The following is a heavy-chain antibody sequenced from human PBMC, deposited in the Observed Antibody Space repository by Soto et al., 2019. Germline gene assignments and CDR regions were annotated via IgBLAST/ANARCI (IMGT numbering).Heavy chain of an antibody. J-gene: IGHJ4*02. V-gene: IGHV3-48*01. CDR1: GFTFSSYS. CDR2: ISSSSSTI. D-gene: IGHD5-12*01. CDR3: ARDLVNIVATMMGEEIRDRY. Sequence: GGSLRLSCAASGFTFSSYSMNWVRQAPGKGLEWVSYISSSSSTIYYADSVKGRFTISRDNAKNSLYLQMNSLRAEDTAVYYCARDLVNIVATMMGEEIRDRYWGQGTLVTVSS.